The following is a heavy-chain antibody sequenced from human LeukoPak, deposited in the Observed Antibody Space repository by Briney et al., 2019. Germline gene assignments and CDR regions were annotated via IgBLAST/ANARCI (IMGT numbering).Heavy chain of an antibody. CDR3: ARDTSSWYDYFDY. CDR1: GYTFTSYY. CDR2: INPSGGTT. J-gene: IGHJ4*02. Sequence: ASVKVSCKASGYTFTSYYMHWVRQAPGQGLEWMGIINPSGGTTRYAQKFQGRVTMTRDTSTSTVYMELSSLRSEDTAVYYCARDTSSWYDYFDYWGQGTLVTVSS. V-gene: IGHV1-46*01. D-gene: IGHD6-13*01.